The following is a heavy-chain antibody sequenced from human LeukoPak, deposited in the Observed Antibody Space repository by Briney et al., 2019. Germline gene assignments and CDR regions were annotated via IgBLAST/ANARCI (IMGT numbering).Heavy chain of an antibody. J-gene: IGHJ4*02. D-gene: IGHD6-19*01. Sequence: GGSLRLSCAASGFTFSSYAMHWVRQAPGKGLEWVAVISYDGSNKYYADSVKGRFTISRDNSKNTLYLQMNSLRAEDTAVYYCARGEQWPTTDFDYXXQGXLVTVSS. CDR2: ISYDGSNK. CDR1: GFTFSSYA. CDR3: ARGEQWPTTDFDY. V-gene: IGHV3-30-3*01.